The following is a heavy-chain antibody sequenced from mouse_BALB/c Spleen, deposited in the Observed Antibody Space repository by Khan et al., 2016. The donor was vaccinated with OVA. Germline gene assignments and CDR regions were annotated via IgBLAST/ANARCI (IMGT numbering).Heavy chain of an antibody. CDR1: GFTFSTYG. D-gene: IGHD1-1*01. V-gene: IGHV5-6*01. CDR2: VSTGGSYT. CDR3: TSLAYYYDSEGFAY. Sequence: EVELVESGGDLVKPGGSLKLSCAASGFTFSTYGMSWVRQAPDKRLEWVATVSTGGSYTYYPASVKGRFTISRDNAKNTLYLQMSGLRSEDTAMFYCTSLAYYYDSEGFAYWGQGTLVTVSA. J-gene: IGHJ3*01.